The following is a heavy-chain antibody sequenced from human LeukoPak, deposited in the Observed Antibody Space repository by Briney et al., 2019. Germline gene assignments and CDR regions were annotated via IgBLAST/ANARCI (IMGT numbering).Heavy chain of an antibody. D-gene: IGHD2-15*01. CDR3: ARDSETTPIHVLGY. CDR2: VSSDGGIK. Sequence: GGSLRLSCVVSGFTFTNYVVHWVRQAPGKGLEWVALVSSDGGIKYYADSVKGRFSVSRDISKNTLYLQMNSLRVDDTAVYYCARDSETTPIHVLGYWGQGTLVTVSS. J-gene: IGHJ4*02. V-gene: IGHV3-30-3*01. CDR1: GFTFTNYV.